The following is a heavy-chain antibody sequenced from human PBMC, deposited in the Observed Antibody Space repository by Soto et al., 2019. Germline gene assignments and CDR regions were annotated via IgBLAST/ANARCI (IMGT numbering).Heavy chain of an antibody. CDR3: ARSSGTYSDFDS. CDR2: INPNSGGT. J-gene: IGHJ4*01. CDR1: GYTFTAYC. V-gene: IGHV1-2*02. Sequence: QVHLVQSGAEVKKSGASVKVSCEASGYTFTAYCVHWVRQAPGQGLEWMGWINPNSGGTNYAQRFQGRVPITTDPSTNPAYRKLNSLKSDATALYFCARSSGTYSDFDSWGQGTQVTVSS. D-gene: IGHD1-26*01.